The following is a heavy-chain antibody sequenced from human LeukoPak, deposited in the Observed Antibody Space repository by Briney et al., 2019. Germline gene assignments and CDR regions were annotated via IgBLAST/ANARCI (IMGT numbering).Heavy chain of an antibody. CDR1: GGSISSYY. D-gene: IGHD5-24*01. Sequence: SETLSLTCTVSGGSISSYYWGWIRQPPGKGLEWIGSIYYSGSTYYNPSLKSRVTISVDTSKNQFSLKLSSVTAADTAVYYCASSRDGYNYFDYWGQGTLVTVSS. J-gene: IGHJ4*02. CDR3: ASSRDGYNYFDY. V-gene: IGHV4-39*07. CDR2: IYYSGST.